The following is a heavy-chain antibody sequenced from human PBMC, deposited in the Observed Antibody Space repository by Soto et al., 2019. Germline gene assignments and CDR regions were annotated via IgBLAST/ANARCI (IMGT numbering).Heavy chain of an antibody. CDR3: AKPSIVVVVAATGAFDI. CDR2: ISGSGGST. V-gene: IGHV3-23*01. CDR1: GFTFSSYA. Sequence: HPGGSLRLSCAASGFTFSSYAMSWVRQAPGKGLEWVSAISGSGGSTYYADSVKGRFTISRDNSKNTLYLQMNSLRAEDTAVYYCAKPSIVVVVAATGAFDIWGQGTMVTVSS. D-gene: IGHD2-15*01. J-gene: IGHJ3*02.